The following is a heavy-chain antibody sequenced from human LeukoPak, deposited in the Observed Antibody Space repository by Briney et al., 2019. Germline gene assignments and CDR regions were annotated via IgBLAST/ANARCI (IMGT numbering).Heavy chain of an antibody. D-gene: IGHD3-10*01. V-gene: IGHV1-18*01. J-gene: IGHJ5*02. CDR3: ARGGGGLGDNWFDP. CDR2: ITTYNGDA. Sequence: GASVKVSCKASGYAFTTYGIGWVRQAPGQGLEWMGWITTYNGDANYAQKLQGRVIMTRDTSKSTAYMGLRSLRSDDTAVYYWARGGGGLGDNWFDPWGQGTLVTVSS. CDR1: GYAFTTYG.